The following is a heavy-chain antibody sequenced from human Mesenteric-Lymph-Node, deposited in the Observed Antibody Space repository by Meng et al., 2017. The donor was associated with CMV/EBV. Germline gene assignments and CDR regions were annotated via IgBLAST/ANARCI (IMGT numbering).Heavy chain of an antibody. Sequence: SCAISGDSVSSNSAAWNWTRQSPSRGLEWLGRTYYRSKWYNDYAVSVKSRITINPDTSKNQFSLQLNSVTPEDTAVYYCASSTWSRGWYGNWGQGTLVTVSS. CDR3: ASSTWSRGWYGN. D-gene: IGHD6-19*01. CDR1: GDSVSSNSAA. CDR2: TYYRSKWYN. J-gene: IGHJ4*02. V-gene: IGHV6-1*01.